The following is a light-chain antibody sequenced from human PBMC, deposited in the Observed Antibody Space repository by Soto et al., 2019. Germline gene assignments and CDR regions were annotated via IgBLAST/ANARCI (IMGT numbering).Light chain of an antibody. V-gene: IGKV4-1*01. CDR2: WAS. J-gene: IGKJ5*01. Sequence: DIVMTQSPDSLAVSLGERATINCKSSQSILYSSNNENYLAWYQHKPGQSPKLLIYWASTRESGVPDRFSGSGSGTDFTLTISSLQAEDVAVYYCQQYYSTPITFGQGTRLEIK. CDR3: QQYYSTPIT. CDR1: QSILYSSNNENY.